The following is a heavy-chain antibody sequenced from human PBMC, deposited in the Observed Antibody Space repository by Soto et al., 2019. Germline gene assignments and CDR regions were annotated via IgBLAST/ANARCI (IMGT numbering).Heavy chain of an antibody. Sequence: GASVKVSCKASGGTFSSYAISWVRQAPGQGLEWMGGIIPIFGTANYAQKFQGRVTITADESTSTAYMELSSLRSEDTAVYYCASPVVAATGYYYYGMDVWGHGTTVTVSS. CDR1: GGTFSSYA. D-gene: IGHD2-15*01. J-gene: IGHJ6*02. CDR3: ASPVVAATGYYYYGMDV. V-gene: IGHV1-69*13. CDR2: IIPIFGTA.